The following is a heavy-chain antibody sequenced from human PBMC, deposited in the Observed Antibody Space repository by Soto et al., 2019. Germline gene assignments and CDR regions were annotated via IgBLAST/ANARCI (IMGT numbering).Heavy chain of an antibody. V-gene: IGHV1-2*04. CDR1: GYSFTDYH. CDR3: ASGDSTDCSHGGCSFFYTHDMDV. Sequence: ASVQVSCKASGYSFTDYHIHWVRQAPGQGLEWLGRINPKSGGTSTAQKFQGWVTMTTDTSISTASMELTRLTSDDTAIYYCASGDSTDCSHGGCSFFYTHDMDVWGQGTTVTVSS. D-gene: IGHD2-8*01. CDR2: INPKSGGT. J-gene: IGHJ6*02.